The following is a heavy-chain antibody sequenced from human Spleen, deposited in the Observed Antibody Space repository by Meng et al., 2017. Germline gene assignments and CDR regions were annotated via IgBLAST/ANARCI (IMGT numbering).Heavy chain of an antibody. J-gene: IGHJ4*02. CDR2: INHSGST. CDR3: ARGPTTMAHDFDY. CDR1: AASITCVGYF. V-gene: IGHV4-30-2*01. Sequence: GLFPPSPPLSLPSPVSAASITCVGYFLSWLRPPPGTVLAWIGEINHSGSTNYNPSLESRATISVDTSQNNLSLKLSSVTAADSAVYYCARGPTTMAHDFDYWGQGTLVTVSS. D-gene: IGHD4-11*01.